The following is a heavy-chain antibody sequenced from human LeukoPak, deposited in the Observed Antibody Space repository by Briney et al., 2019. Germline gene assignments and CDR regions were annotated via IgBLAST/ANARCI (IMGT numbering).Heavy chain of an antibody. D-gene: IGHD5-24*01. Sequence: SETLSLTCTVSGYSISSGYYWGWIRQPPGKGLEWIGSIYHSGSTYYNPSLKSRVTISVDTSKNQFSLKLSSVTAADTAVYYCAREGRYRYGYNEYHSYMDIWGKGTTVTVSS. V-gene: IGHV4-38-2*02. CDR3: AREGRYRYGYNEYHSYMDI. CDR2: IYHSGST. CDR1: GYSISSGYY. J-gene: IGHJ6*03.